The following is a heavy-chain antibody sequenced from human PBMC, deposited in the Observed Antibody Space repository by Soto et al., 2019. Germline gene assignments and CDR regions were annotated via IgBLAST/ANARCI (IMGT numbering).Heavy chain of an antibody. V-gene: IGHV3-74*01. Sequence: EVQLVESGGGLVQPGGSLRLSCAASGFTFSSYWMHWIRQAPGKGLVWVSRINSDGSSTSYADSVKGRFTISRDNAKNTLYLQMNSLRAEDTAVYYCARDRDGYIRLDRWGQGTLVTVSS. D-gene: IGHD5-12*01. CDR2: INSDGSST. CDR3: ARDRDGYIRLDR. J-gene: IGHJ5*02. CDR1: GFTFSSYW.